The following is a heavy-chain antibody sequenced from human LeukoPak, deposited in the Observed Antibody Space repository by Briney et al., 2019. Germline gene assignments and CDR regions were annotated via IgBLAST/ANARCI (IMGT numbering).Heavy chain of an antibody. V-gene: IGHV5-51*01. CDR2: IYPGDSDT. D-gene: IGHD6-19*01. CDR1: GYSFTNYW. CDR3: ARVELSSGWYFLY. Sequence: GESLKISCKGSGYSFTNYWIGWVRQMPGKGLEWMGIIYPGDSDTRYSPSFQGQVTISADKSISTAYLQWSSLKASDTAMYYCARVELSSGWYFLYWGQGTLVTVSS. J-gene: IGHJ4*02.